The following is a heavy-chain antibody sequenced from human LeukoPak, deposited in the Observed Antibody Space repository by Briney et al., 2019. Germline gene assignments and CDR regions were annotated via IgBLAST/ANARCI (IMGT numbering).Heavy chain of an antibody. D-gene: IGHD3-22*01. CDR1: GFTFDDYA. J-gene: IGHJ4*02. V-gene: IGHV3-43*02. CDR2: ISGDGGST. Sequence: PGGSLRLSCAASGFTFDDYAMHWVRQAPGKGLEWVSLISGDGGSTYYADSVKGRFTISRDNSKNSLYLQINSLRTEDIALYYCAKDWDYYDSSGPFDYWGQGTLVTVSS. CDR3: AKDWDYYDSSGPFDY.